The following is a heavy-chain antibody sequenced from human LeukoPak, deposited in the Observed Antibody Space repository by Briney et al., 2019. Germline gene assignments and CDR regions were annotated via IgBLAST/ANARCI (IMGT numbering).Heavy chain of an antibody. Sequence: PSETLSLTCTVSDASFSSNTYYWGWIRQPPGKGLEWIGSAFNNEGTYYSPSLRRRVTISRDTSKNQFSLKLSSVTAADTAVYYCARSSSSSWYSNWFDPWGQGTLVTVSS. V-gene: IGHV4-39*07. CDR1: DASFSSNTYY. CDR2: AFNNEGT. D-gene: IGHD6-13*01. J-gene: IGHJ5*02. CDR3: ARSSSSSWYSNWFDP.